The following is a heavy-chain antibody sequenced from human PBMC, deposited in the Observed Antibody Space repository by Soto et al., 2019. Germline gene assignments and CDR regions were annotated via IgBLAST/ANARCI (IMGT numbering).Heavy chain of an antibody. CDR2: IYYSGST. D-gene: IGHD3-10*01. Sequence: PSETLSLTCTVSGGSISSSSYYWGWIRQPPGKGLEWIGSIYYSGSTYYNPSLKSRVTISVDTSKNQFSLKLSSVTAADTAVYYCASIPPFTMVRGVTDTFDYWGQGTLVTVS. CDR3: ASIPPFTMVRGVTDTFDY. V-gene: IGHV4-39*01. J-gene: IGHJ4*02. CDR1: GGSISSSSYY.